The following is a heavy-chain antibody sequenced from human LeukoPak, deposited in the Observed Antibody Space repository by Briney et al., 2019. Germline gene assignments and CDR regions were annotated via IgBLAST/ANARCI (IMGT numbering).Heavy chain of an antibody. J-gene: IGHJ3*02. D-gene: IGHD3-22*01. CDR2: IYYSGST. CDR3: ARGGLENGYHSNDGFDI. V-gene: IGHV4-59*01. CDR1: GGSMSSYY. Sequence: SETLSLTCTVSGGSMSSYYWSWIRQPPGKGLEWIGYIYYSGSTKYNPSLKSRVTMSVDTSRNQFSLKLSSVTAADTAVYYCARGGLENGYHSNDGFDIWCQGTMVTVSS.